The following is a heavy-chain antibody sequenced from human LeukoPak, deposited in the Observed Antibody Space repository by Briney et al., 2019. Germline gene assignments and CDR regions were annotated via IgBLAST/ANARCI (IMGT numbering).Heavy chain of an antibody. Sequence: PSETLSLTCAVYGGSFSGYYWSWIRQPPGKGLEWIGEINHSGSTNYNPSLKSRVTISVDTSKNQFSLKLSSVTAADTAVYYCARGYSSGWGEYYYYYMDVWGKGTTVTISS. V-gene: IGHV4-34*01. J-gene: IGHJ6*03. CDR3: ARGYSSGWGEYYYYYMDV. CDR2: INHSGST. D-gene: IGHD6-19*01. CDR1: GGSFSGYY.